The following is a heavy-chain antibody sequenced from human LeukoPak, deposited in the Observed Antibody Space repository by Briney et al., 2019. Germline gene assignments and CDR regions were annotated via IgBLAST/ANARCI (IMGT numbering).Heavy chain of an antibody. D-gene: IGHD6-19*01. CDR3: ARTAEYSSGWYIDS. CDR1: GGSISSGDYY. J-gene: IGHJ4*02. Sequence: PSETLSLTCTVSGGSISSGDYYWSWIRQPPEKRLEWIGYIYASGSTNYNPSLRSRVTISVDTSKNQFSLKLTSVTAADTAVYYCARTAEYSSGWYIDSWGQGILVTVSS. V-gene: IGHV4-61*08. CDR2: IYASGST.